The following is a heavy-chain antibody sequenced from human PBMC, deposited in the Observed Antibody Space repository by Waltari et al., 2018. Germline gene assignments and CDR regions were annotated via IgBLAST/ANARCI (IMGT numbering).Heavy chain of an antibody. CDR2: IIPIFGTA. CDR3: ARDGYKNWFDP. V-gene: IGHV1-69*12. CDR1: GGTFSSYA. Sequence: QVQLVQSGAEVKKPGSSVKVSCTASGGTFSSYAIRWGRQAPGQGLEWMGGIIPIFGTANYAQKFQGRVTITADESTSTAYMELSSLRSEDTAVYYCARDGYKNWFDPWGQGTLVTVSS. D-gene: IGHD5-12*01. J-gene: IGHJ5*02.